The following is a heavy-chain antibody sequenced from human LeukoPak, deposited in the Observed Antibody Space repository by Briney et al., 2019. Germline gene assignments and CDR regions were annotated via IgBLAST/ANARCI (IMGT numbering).Heavy chain of an antibody. CDR3: ARDGQEMAPYSLDY. Sequence: GGSLRLSCSASGLTFSSYAMHWVRQAPGKGLEYVSVISGGDTYYADSVKGRFTISRDNSKNTVNMQMNALKVEDTAVYYCARDGQEMAPYSLDYWGQGTLVTVSP. CDR2: ISGGDT. V-gene: IGHV3-64*04. CDR1: GLTFSSYA. J-gene: IGHJ4*02. D-gene: IGHD2-15*01.